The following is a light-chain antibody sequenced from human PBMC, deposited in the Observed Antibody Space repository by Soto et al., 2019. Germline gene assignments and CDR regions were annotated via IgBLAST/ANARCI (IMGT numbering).Light chain of an antibody. Sequence: VLTQSPASLSLSPGERATLSCRASQNVNTNVAWYQQKPGQAPRLLISGASIRATGIPARSSGSGSGTDFTLTIASLQSEDVAVYYCQQYNTWPPWTFGQGTKVEIK. CDR3: QQYNTWPPWT. CDR2: GAS. CDR1: QNVNTN. J-gene: IGKJ1*01. V-gene: IGKV3D-15*01.